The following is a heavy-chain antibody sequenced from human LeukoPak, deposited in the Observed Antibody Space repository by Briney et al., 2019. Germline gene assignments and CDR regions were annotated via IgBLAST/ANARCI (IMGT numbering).Heavy chain of an antibody. CDR1: GYTFTSYY. CDR3: ARLYWNHAGPFDY. V-gene: IGHV1-2*02. CDR2: INPNSGGT. D-gene: IGHD1-1*01. J-gene: IGHJ4*02. Sequence: ASVKVSCKASGYTFTSYYMHWVRQAPGQGLEWMGWINPNSGGTNYAQKFQGRVTMTRDTSISTAYMELSRLRSDDTAVYYCARLYWNHAGPFDYWGQGTLVTVSS.